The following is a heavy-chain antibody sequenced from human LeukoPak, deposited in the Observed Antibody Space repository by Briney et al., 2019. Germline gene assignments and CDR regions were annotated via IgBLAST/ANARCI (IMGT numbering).Heavy chain of an antibody. CDR2: IYHSGST. D-gene: IGHD3-22*01. CDR1: GYSISSGYY. J-gene: IGHJ6*03. V-gene: IGHV4-38-2*02. CDR3: ARHAEHDFKNYYDSSGYMDV. Sequence: SETLSLTCNVSGYSISSGYYWGWIRQPPGKGLQWIGTIYHSGSTNYNPSLKSRVTISVDTSKNQFSLKLSSVTAADTAVYYCARHAEHDFKNYYDSSGYMDVWGKGTTVTISS.